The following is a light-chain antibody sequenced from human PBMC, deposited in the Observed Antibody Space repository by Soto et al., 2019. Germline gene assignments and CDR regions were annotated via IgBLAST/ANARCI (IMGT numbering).Light chain of an antibody. CDR2: EVS. CDR1: SSDLGIYNY. CDR3: SSYTSSSTPYV. Sequence: QSVLTQPASVSGSPGQSIAISCSGSSSDLGIYNYVSWYQQHPGKVPKLIIYEVSNRPSGVSNRFSGSKSGNTASLTISGLQAEDEADYYCSSYTSSSTPYVFGTGTKVTVL. V-gene: IGLV2-14*01. J-gene: IGLJ1*01.